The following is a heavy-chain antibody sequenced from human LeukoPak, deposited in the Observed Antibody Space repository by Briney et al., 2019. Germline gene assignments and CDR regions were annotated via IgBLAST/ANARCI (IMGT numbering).Heavy chain of an antibody. CDR2: ISAYNGKT. V-gene: IGHV1-18*01. CDR3: ARDSYVVATLRHFDY. Sequence: ASVKVSCKASGYTFTSYGISGVRQAPGKGVEWMGWISAYNGKTNYAQKLQGRVTMTTDTSTSTAYMELRSLRSDDTAVYYCARDSYVVATLRHFDYWGQGTLVTVSP. CDR1: GYTFTSYG. J-gene: IGHJ4*02. D-gene: IGHD5-12*01.